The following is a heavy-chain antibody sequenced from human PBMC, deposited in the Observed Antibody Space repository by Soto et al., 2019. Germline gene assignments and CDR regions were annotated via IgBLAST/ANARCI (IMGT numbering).Heavy chain of an antibody. CDR3: ARDPRYCSSTSCSIGGYCMDV. V-gene: IGHV1-18*01. Sequence: ASVKVSCKASGYTFTSYGISWVRQAPGQGLEWMGWISAYNGNTNYAQKLQGRVTMTTDTSTSTAYMELRSLRSDDTAVYYCARDPRYCSSTSCSIGGYCMDVWGQGTTVTVSS. J-gene: IGHJ6*02. CDR2: ISAYNGNT. CDR1: GYTFTSYG. D-gene: IGHD2-2*01.